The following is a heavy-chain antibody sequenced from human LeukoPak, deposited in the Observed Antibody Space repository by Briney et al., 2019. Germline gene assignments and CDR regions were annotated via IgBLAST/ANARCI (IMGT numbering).Heavy chain of an antibody. CDR3: SKVSNYDSSGYYFSPSHYYHMDV. D-gene: IGHD3-22*01. V-gene: IGHV3-30*02. CDR1: GFTFSSYG. Sequence: GGSLRLSCAASGFTFSSYGIHWVRQAPGKGLEWVSFIRSDGSNKYYADSVKGRFTISRDNSKKTLYLQMNSLRAEDTAVYFCSKVSNYDSSGYYFSPSHYYHMDVWGKGTTVTVSS. J-gene: IGHJ6*03. CDR2: IRSDGSNK.